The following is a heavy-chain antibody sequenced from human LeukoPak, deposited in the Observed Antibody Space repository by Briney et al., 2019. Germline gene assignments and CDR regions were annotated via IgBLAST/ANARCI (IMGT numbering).Heavy chain of an antibody. V-gene: IGHV1-3*01. D-gene: IGHD6-19*01. Sequence: ASVKVSCKASGYTFTSYAMHWVRQAPGQRLEWMGWINAGNGNTKYSQKFQGRVTITRDTSASTAYMELSSLRSEDTAVYYCARGPPYLSSGWYYFDYWGQGTLVTVSS. CDR2: INAGNGNT. CDR1: GYTFTSYA. J-gene: IGHJ4*02. CDR3: ARGPPYLSSGWYYFDY.